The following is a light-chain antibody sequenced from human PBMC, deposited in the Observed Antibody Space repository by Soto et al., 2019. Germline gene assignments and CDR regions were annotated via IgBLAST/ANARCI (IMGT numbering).Light chain of an antibody. CDR2: DVS. Sequence: QSALTQPASVSGSPGQSITISCTGTSSDVGGYNYVSWYQQHPGKAPKLMIYDVSHRPSGVSNRFSGSKSGNMASLTISGLQAEDEADYYCSSYTTSTTWVFGGGTKLTVL. CDR1: SSDVGGYNY. CDR3: SSYTTSTTWV. V-gene: IGLV2-14*03. J-gene: IGLJ3*02.